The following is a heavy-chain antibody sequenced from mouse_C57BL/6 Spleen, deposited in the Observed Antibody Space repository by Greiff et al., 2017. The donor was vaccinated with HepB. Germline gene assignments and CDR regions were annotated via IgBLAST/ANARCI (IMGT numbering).Heavy chain of an antibody. Sequence: QVQLQQPGAELVKPGASVKLSCKASGYTFTSYWMQWVKQRPGQGLGWIGEFDPSDSYNNYNQKFKGKATLTVDTSSSTAYMQLSSLTSEDSAVYYCARGGNYGYWGQGTTLTVSS. CDR1: GYTFTSYW. CDR3: ARGGNYGY. D-gene: IGHD2-1*01. CDR2: FDPSDSYN. V-gene: IGHV1-50*01. J-gene: IGHJ2*01.